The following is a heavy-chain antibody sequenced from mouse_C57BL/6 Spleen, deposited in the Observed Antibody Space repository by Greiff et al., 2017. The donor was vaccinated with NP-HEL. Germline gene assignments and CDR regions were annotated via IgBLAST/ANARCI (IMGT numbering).Heavy chain of an antibody. CDR3: ARWGFDY. V-gene: IGHV1-42*01. CDR2: INPSTGGT. J-gene: IGHJ2*01. CDR1: GYSFTGYY. Sequence: VQLKQSGPELVKPGASVKISCKASGYSFTGYYMNWVKQSPEKSLEWIGEINPSTGGTTYNQKFKAKATLTVDKSSSTAYMQLKSLTSEDSAVYYCARWGFDYWGQGTTLTVSS.